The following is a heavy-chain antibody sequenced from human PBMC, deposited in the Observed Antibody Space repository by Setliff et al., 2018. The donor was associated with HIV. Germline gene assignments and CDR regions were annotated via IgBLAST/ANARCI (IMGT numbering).Heavy chain of an antibody. Sequence: GGSLRLSCAASEFTFRTHAMSWVRQAPGKGLEWVSGISGSGGSAYYADSVKGRFTISRDNSKNTLFLRMNSLRADDTAVYYCATARPRHLVSTNPPYYFDYWGQGTLVTVSS. CDR3: ATARPRHLVSTNPPYYFDY. CDR2: ISGSGGSA. V-gene: IGHV3-23*01. J-gene: IGHJ4*02. CDR1: EFTFRTHA. D-gene: IGHD2-8*02.